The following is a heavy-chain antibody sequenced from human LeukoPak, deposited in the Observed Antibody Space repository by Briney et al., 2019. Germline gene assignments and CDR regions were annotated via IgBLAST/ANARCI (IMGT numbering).Heavy chain of an antibody. CDR2: INAGNGNS. Sequence: ASVKVSCKASGYTFTSYAMHWVRQAPGQRPEWMGWINAGNGNSKYFQKFQGRVTFTRDTSASTAYMELSSLRSEDTAVYYCAATDLGDYWGQGTLVTVSS. D-gene: IGHD4-17*01. CDR1: GYTFTSYA. CDR3: AATDLGDY. V-gene: IGHV1-3*01. J-gene: IGHJ4*02.